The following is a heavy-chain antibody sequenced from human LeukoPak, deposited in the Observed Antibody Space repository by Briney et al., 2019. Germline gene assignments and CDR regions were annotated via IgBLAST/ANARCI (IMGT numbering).Heavy chain of an antibody. J-gene: IGHJ4*02. D-gene: IGHD6-19*01. Sequence: PGGSLTLSCAVYGATFSSYAMSWVRQPPGKGLEWVSAISDSGGTTYYANSVKGRFTISSDNSKNTLYLQMSGLRAEDTAVYYCAKDLQQWLFDYWGQGTLVTVSS. CDR2: ISDSGGTT. CDR3: AKDLQQWLFDY. V-gene: IGHV3-23*01. CDR1: GATFSSYA.